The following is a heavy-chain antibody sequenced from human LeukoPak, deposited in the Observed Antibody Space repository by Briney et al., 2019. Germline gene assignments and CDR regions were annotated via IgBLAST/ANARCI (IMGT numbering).Heavy chain of an antibody. J-gene: IGHJ5*02. CDR1: GGSISSGDYY. CDR2: IYYSGST. D-gene: IGHD2-15*01. V-gene: IGHV4-30-4*01. Sequence: PSETLSLTCTVSGGSISSGDYYWSWIRQPPGKGLEWIGYIYYSGSTYYHPSLKRRVTISVDTSKNQFSLKLSSVTAADTAVYYCARERHYCSGGSCYSGWFDPWGQGTLVTVSS. CDR3: ARERHYCSGGSCYSGWFDP.